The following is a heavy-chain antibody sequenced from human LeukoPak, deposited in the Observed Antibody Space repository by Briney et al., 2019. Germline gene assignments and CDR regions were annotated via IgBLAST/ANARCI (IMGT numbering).Heavy chain of an antibody. CDR1: GGSISSYY. D-gene: IGHD3-10*01. J-gene: IGHJ4*02. V-gene: IGHV4-59*01. CDR2: IYYSGST. Sequence: PSETLSLTCTVSGGSISSYYWSWIRQPPGKGLEWIGYIYYSGSTNYNPSLKSRVTISVDTSKNQFSLKLSSVTAADTAVYYCASLLLWFGEGGYFDYWGQGTLVTVSS. CDR3: ASLLLWFGEGGYFDY.